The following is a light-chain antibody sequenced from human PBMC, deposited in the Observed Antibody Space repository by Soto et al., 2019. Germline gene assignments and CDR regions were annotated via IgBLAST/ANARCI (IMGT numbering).Light chain of an antibody. V-gene: IGKV1-5*01. CDR3: QQYNSYSST. J-gene: IGKJ1*01. Sequence: DIQIIQSPSTLSASVGDRVTITCRASQSISSWLAWYQQKPGKAPKLLIYDASSLESGVPSRFSGSGSGTEFTLTISSLQPDDFATYYCQQYNSYSSTFGQGTKVDIK. CDR2: DAS. CDR1: QSISSW.